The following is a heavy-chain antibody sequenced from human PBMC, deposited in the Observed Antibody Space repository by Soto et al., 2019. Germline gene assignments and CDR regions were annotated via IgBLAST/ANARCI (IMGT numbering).Heavy chain of an antibody. CDR1: GYTFSSYG. CDR3: ARDLDSGSYYFDY. CDR2: ISAYTGKT. D-gene: IGHD1-26*01. V-gene: IGHV1-18*04. J-gene: IGHJ4*02. Sequence: QVQLVQSGAEVKKPGASLKVSCKASGYTFSSYGISWVRQAPGQGLEWMGWISAYTGKTNYAQKLQGRVTMTTDTATSTADREVRSLRSDDTAVYYCARDLDSGSYYFDYWGQGTLVTVSS.